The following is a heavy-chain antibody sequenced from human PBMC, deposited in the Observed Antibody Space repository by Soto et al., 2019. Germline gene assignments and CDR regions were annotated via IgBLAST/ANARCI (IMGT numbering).Heavy chain of an antibody. J-gene: IGHJ4*02. D-gene: IGHD6-19*01. CDR1: GFTFSSYS. V-gene: IGHV3-30-3*01. CDR3: ARGLDITVAIILY. CDR2: ISYDGSNK. Sequence: GGSLRLSCAASGFTFSSYSLHWVRQATDKGLEWVAVISYDGSNKYYADSVKGRFTISRDNSKNTLYLQMNSLRPEVTAVYYCARGLDITVAIILYWGQGTLVTVSS.